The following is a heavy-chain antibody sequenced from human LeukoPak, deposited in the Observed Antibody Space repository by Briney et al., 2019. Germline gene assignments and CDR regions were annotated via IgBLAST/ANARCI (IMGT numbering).Heavy chain of an antibody. CDR3: ARTYPYDSSAYYPREAFDY. D-gene: IGHD3-22*01. CDR1: GGSISSSSYF. CDR2: IYYSGSA. Sequence: SETLSLTCTVSGGSISSSSYFWGWIRQPPGKGLEWIGSIYYSGSAYSNPSLKSRVTISVDTSKNHFSLKLSSVTAADTAVYYCARTYPYDSSAYYPREAFDYWGQGTLVTVSS. V-gene: IGHV4-39*02. J-gene: IGHJ4*02.